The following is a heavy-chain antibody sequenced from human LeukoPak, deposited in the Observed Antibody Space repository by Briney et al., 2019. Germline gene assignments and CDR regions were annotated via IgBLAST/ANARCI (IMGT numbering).Heavy chain of an antibody. D-gene: IGHD2-15*01. J-gene: IGHJ4*02. Sequence: GGSLRLSCAASGFTFSDYSMNWVRQAPGKGLEWISYIGGRGDGISYADSVKGRFIVSRDNAKNSLFLQMNRLRGEDTAIYFCAREIPGRIAADCWGQGTLITVSS. CDR3: AREIPGRIAADC. V-gene: IGHV3-48*01. CDR1: GFTFSDYS. CDR2: IGGRGDGI.